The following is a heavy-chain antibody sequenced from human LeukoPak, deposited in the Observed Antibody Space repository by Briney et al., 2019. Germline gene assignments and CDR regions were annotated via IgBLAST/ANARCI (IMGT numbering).Heavy chain of an antibody. CDR3: ARTPQFRTEPDY. D-gene: IGHD2-2*01. CDR2: ISYSGST. V-gene: IGHV4-31*03. J-gene: IGHJ4*02. Sequence: SQTLSLTCIVSGGSISSGGYFWTWARQHPGKGLEWIGCISYSGSTYYNPSLKSRVTISMDTSENQFSLKLTSVTAADTAVYYCARTPQFRTEPDYWGRGTLVTVSS. CDR1: GGSISSGGYF.